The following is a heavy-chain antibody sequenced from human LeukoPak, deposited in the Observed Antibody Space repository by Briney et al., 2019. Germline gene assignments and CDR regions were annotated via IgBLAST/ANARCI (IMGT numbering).Heavy chain of an antibody. CDR2: ISSDGSNT. CDR1: GFTFSTYW. V-gene: IGHV3-74*01. J-gene: IGHJ4*02. CDR3: VLVSLTPG. Sequence: GGSLRLSCAASGFTFSTYWMHWVRQAPGKGLVWVSRISSDGSNTNYADSVKGRFTISRDNANNTLDLQMNNLRAEDTAVYYCVLVSLTPGWGQGTLVTVSS. D-gene: IGHD3-3*02.